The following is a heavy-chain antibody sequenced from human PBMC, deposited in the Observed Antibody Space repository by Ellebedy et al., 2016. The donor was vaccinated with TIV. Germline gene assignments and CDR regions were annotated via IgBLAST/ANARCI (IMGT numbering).Heavy chain of an antibody. D-gene: IGHD1-26*01. CDR3: ERGAGATGLLGLDY. J-gene: IGHJ4*02. CDR2: IDWVDEG. V-gene: IGHV2-70*18. CDR1: GFSLSTREMC. Sequence: SGPTLMKPTQTLILTCNFSGFSLSTREMCVSWIRQPPRKALEWLAIIDWVDEGYYSTSLKTRPTFSKDTSKNHVVLTMSNMDPGDTGTYYCERGAGATGLLGLDYWGPGTQVTVSS.